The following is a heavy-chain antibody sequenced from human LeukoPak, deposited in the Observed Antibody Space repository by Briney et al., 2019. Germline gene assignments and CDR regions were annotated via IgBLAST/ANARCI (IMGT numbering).Heavy chain of an antibody. CDR1: GFTFSSYS. CDR3: AKDGGGYDPTDY. CDR2: ISSSSSYI. J-gene: IGHJ4*02. Sequence: GGSLRLSCAASGFTFSSYSMNWVRQAPGKGLEWVSSISSSSSYIYYADSVKGRFTISRDNSKNTLYLQVNSLRAEDTAVYYCAKDGGGYDPTDYWGQGTLVTVSS. V-gene: IGHV3-21*04. D-gene: IGHD5-12*01.